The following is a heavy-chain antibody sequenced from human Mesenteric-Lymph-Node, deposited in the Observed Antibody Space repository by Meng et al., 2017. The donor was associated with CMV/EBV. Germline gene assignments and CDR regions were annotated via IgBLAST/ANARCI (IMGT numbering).Heavy chain of an antibody. CDR2: ISYDGSNK. J-gene: IGHJ6*02. CDR3: ASGEIEYSSPSYGIDV. V-gene: IGHV3-30-3*01. D-gene: IGHD6-6*01. Sequence: GESLMISCAASGFTFSSYAMHWVRQAPGKGLEWVAVISYDGSNKYYAYSVKGRLTISRDKSKNTLYLQMNSLRAEYTAVYYCASGEIEYSSPSYGIDVWGQGTTVTVSS. CDR1: GFTFSSYA.